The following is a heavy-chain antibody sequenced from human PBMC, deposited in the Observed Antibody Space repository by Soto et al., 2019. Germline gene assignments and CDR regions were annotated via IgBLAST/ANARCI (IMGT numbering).Heavy chain of an antibody. D-gene: IGHD3-3*02. Sequence: QVQLVQSGAEVKKPGSSVKVSCKASGDTFSTYTITWMRQAPGQGLEWMGGIIPRSATSNYAQKFQGRVTITADEYTSTAYLELTSQRSEGASVYCCARGSPVLVPTTVNADYYYYPKNGWGQRTTVTVSS. CDR2: IIPRSATS. CDR3: ARGSPVLVPTTVNADYYYYPKNG. CDR1: GDTFSTYT. J-gene: IGHJ6*02. V-gene: IGHV1-69*12.